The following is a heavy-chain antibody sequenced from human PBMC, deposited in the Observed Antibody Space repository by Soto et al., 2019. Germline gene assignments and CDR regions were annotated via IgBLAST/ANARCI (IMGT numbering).Heavy chain of an antibody. CDR1: GYTFDNYG. CDR2: ISAYNGST. D-gene: IGHD1-26*01. J-gene: IGHJ4*02. Sequence: ASVKVSCKASGYTFDNYGLTWVRQAPGQGLEWMGWISAYNGSTVYAQKFQGRVTLTTETPTTTAYMELRSLRSDDTAVYYCARDRGIVGATDYWGQGTLVTVSS. CDR3: ARDRGIVGATDY. V-gene: IGHV1-18*04.